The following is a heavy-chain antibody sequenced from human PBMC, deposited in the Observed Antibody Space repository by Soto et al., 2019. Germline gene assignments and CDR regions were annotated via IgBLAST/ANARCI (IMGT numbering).Heavy chain of an antibody. CDR2: IWYDGSNK. CDR3: ARVVVTGTPYFDY. Sequence: GGSLRLSCAASGFTFSSYGMHWVRQAPGKGLEWVAVIWYDGSNKYYADSVKGRFTISRDNSKNTLYLQMNSLRAEDTAVYYCARVVVTGTPYFDYWGQGTLVTVSS. D-gene: IGHD1-20*01. CDR1: GFTFSSYG. V-gene: IGHV3-33*01. J-gene: IGHJ4*02.